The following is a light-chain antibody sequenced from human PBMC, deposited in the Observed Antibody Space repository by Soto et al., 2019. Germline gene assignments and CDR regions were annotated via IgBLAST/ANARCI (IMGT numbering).Light chain of an antibody. CDR2: DVS. Sequence: QSALTQPASVSGSPGHSITISCTGTSSDVGGYNYVSWYQQHPGKAPKLMIYDVSNRPSGVSNRLSGSKSGNTASLTISGRQAEDEADYYCSSYTSSSTLVVFGGGTKLTVL. CDR3: SSYTSSSTLVV. J-gene: IGLJ2*01. CDR1: SSDVGGYNY. V-gene: IGLV2-14*01.